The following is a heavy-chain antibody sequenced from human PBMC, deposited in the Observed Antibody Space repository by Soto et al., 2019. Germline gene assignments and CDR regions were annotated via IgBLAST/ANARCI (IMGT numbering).Heavy chain of an antibody. D-gene: IGHD2-2*01. CDR3: ATQPGGGGY. J-gene: IGHJ4*02. CDR1: GFTVSNNY. Sequence: EVQLVESGGGLIQPGGSLRLSCAVSGFTVSNNYMSWVRQAPGKGLEGVSVIYSGGYTAYGDSVKGRFTISRNNSKNTQSLRMNTLRPADIAGYYFATQPGGGGYWGQGTLVTVSS. V-gene: IGHV3-53*01. CDR2: IYSGGYT.